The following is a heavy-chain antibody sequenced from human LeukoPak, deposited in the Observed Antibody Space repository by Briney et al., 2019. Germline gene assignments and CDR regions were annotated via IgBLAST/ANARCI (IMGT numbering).Heavy chain of an antibody. CDR1: GFTFSYCW. D-gene: IGHD6-19*01. V-gene: IGHV3-7*04. CDR2: IKQDGSEK. Sequence: GSPRDSRAASGFTFSYCWRSWVRQAPGKGLEWVANIKQDGSEKNYVDSVKGRFTISRDNAKNSLYLQMNSLRAEDTAVYYCARPPPRRDGSGANYFDYRGRGPLLP. CDR3: ARPPPRRDGSGANYFDY. J-gene: IGHJ4*02.